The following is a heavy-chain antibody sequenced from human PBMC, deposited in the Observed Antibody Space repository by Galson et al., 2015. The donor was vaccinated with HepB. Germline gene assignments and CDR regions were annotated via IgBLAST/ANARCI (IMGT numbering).Heavy chain of an antibody. V-gene: IGHV3-23*01. D-gene: IGHD5-18*01. J-gene: IGHJ5*01. CDR3: AKGYGLFDS. CDR2: ITGKGDST. CDR1: GFAFDSHA. Sequence: SLRLSCAASGFAFDSHAMSWVRQAPGRGLDWISGITGKGDSTFYADSVQGRFTVSKDNSNNMLYLQMNSLRAEDAGLYFCAKGYGLFDSWGQGILVTVSS.